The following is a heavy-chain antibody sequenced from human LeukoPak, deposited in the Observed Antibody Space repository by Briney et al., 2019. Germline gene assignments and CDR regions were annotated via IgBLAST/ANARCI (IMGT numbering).Heavy chain of an antibody. Sequence: PGGSLRLSCAASGFTFDDYGMSWVRQAPGKGLEWVSGINWNGGSTGYADSVKGRFTISRDNAKNSLYMQMNSLRAEDTALYYCAMLRGIAAAGRGGWGQGTLVTVSS. V-gene: IGHV3-20*04. D-gene: IGHD6-13*01. CDR3: AMLRGIAAAGRGG. CDR1: GFTFDDYG. J-gene: IGHJ4*02. CDR2: INWNGGST.